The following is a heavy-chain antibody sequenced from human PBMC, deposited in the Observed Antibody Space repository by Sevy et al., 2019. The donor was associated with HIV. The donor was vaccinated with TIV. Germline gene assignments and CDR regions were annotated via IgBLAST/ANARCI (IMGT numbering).Heavy chain of an antibody. CDR2: INYSGTT. CDR3: ARGRTVRGLTRSPNQYYYTDV. D-gene: IGHD3-10*01. Sequence: SETLSLTCTVYGGSLSGFHWTWIRQPPGKGLEWIGEINYSGTTNHNPSLKSRVTILVDTSKNQFSLNLSSATAADTAVYYCARGRTVRGLTRSPNQYYYTDVWGKGTTVTVSS. CDR1: GGSLSGFH. V-gene: IGHV4-34*01. J-gene: IGHJ6*03.